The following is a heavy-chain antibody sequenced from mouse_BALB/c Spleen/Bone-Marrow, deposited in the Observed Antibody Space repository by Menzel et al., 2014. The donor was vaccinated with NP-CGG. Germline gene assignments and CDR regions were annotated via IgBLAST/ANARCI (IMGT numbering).Heavy chain of an antibody. J-gene: IGHJ2*01. CDR2: IWAGGST. CDR3: ASYGNYFGY. V-gene: IGHV2-9*02. D-gene: IGHD2-1*01. Sequence: VKLVESGPGLVAPSQSLSITCTVSGFSLTSYGVHWVRQPPGKGLEWLGVIWAGGSTNYNSALMSRLSISKDNSKSQVFLKMNSLQTDDTAMYYCASYGNYFGYWGQGTTLPVSS. CDR1: GFSLTSYG.